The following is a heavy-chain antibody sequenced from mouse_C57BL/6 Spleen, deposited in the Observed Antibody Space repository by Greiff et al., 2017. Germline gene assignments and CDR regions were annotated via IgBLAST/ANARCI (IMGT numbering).Heavy chain of an antibody. D-gene: IGHD2-5*01. CDR3: AREDYSNYVDWFAY. J-gene: IGHJ3*01. CDR2: IYPGDGDT. Sequence: QVQLKQSGPELVKPGASVKISCKASGYAFSSSWMNWVKQRPGKGLEWIGRIYPGDGDTNYNGKFKGKATLTADKSSSTAYMQLSSLTSEDSAVYFCAREDYSNYVDWFAYWGQGTLVTVSA. CDR1: GYAFSSSW. V-gene: IGHV1-82*01.